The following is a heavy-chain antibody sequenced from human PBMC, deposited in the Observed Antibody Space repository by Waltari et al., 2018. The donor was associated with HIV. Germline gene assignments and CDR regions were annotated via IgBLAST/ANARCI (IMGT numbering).Heavy chain of an antibody. Sequence: QVQLQQWGAGLLKPSETLSLPCAVYGGSLSGYSWSWIRQPPGKGVEWMGEINHSGSTNYNPSLKSRVTISVDTSKNQFSLKLSSVTAADTAVYYCARGTTVTTPGDYWGQGTLVTVSS. CDR2: INHSGST. D-gene: IGHD4-17*01. J-gene: IGHJ4*02. V-gene: IGHV4-34*01. CDR1: GGSLSGYS. CDR3: ARGTTVTTPGDY.